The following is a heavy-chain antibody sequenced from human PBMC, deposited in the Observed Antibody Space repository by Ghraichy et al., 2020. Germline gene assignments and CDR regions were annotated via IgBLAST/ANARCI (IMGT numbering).Heavy chain of an antibody. CDR3: ARLPYDSSGYYFSH. D-gene: IGHD3-22*01. V-gene: IGHV4-39*01. Sequence: SETLSLTCTVSGGSISSSSYYWGWIRQPPGKGLEWIGSIYYSGSTYYNPSLKSRVTISVDTSKNQFSLKLSSVTAADTAVYYCARLPYDSSGYYFSHWGQGTLVTVSS. CDR2: IYYSGST. J-gene: IGHJ1*01. CDR1: GGSISSSSYY.